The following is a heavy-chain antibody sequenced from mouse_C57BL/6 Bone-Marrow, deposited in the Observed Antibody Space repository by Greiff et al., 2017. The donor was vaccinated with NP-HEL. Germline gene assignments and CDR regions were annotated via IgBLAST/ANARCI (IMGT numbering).Heavy chain of an antibody. CDR3: ARLPLYYDYDGWYFDV. D-gene: IGHD2-4*01. CDR2: INSDGGST. V-gene: IGHV5-2*01. CDR1: EYEFPSHD. Sequence: EVQGVESGGGLVQPGESLKLSCESNEYEFPSHDMSWVRKTPEKRLELVAAINSDGGSTYYPDTMERRFILSRDNTKKTLYLQMSSLRSEDTALYYCARLPLYYDYDGWYFDVWGTGTTVTVSS. J-gene: IGHJ1*03.